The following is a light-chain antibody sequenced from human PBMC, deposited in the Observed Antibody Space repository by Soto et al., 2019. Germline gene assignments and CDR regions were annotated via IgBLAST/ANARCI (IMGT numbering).Light chain of an antibody. CDR3: QQRSTWPT. CDR1: QSVSSY. J-gene: IGKJ5*01. V-gene: IGKV3-11*01. CDR2: DAS. Sequence: EIVLTQSPATLSLSPGERATLSCRASQSVSSYLAWYQQKPGQAPRLLIYDASNRATSIPARFSGSGSGTDFTLTISSLEPEDFALYYCQQRSTWPTFGQGTRLEI.